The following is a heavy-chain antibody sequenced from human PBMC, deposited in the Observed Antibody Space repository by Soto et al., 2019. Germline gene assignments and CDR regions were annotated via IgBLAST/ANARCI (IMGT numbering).Heavy chain of an antibody. CDR2: IWYDGSNK. J-gene: IGHJ6*02. CDR1: GFTFSSYG. CDR3: ARDSMGMDV. Sequence: GGSLRLSCAASGFTFSSYGMHWVRQAPGKGLEWVAVIWYDGSNKYYVDSVKGRFTISRDNSKNTLYLQMNSLRAEDTAVYYCARDSMGMDVWGQGTTVTVSS. V-gene: IGHV3-33*01.